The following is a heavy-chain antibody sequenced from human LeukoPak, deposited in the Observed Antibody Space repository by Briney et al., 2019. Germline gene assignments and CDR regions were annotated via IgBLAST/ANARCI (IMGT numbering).Heavy chain of an antibody. CDR1: GGSISSGGYY. D-gene: IGHD3-22*01. CDR3: ARVMGYYDSSGYPNYYFDY. J-gene: IGHJ4*02. V-gene: IGHV4-39*07. CDR2: INHSGST. Sequence: SETLSLTCTVSGGSISSGGYYWSWIRQPPGKGLEWIGEINHSGSTNYNPSLKSRVTISVDTSKNQFSLKLSSVTAADTAVYYCARVMGYYDSSGYPNYYFDYWGQGTLVTVSS.